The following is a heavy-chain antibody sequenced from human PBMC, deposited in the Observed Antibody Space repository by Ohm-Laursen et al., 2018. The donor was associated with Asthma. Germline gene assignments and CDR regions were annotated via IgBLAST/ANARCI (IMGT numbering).Heavy chain of an antibody. V-gene: IGHV3-15*01. CDR2: IKSKTDGGTT. J-gene: IGHJ4*02. Sequence: LSLICAASGFTFSNAWMSWVRQAPGKGLEWVGRIKSKTDGGTTDYAAPVKGRFTISRDDSKNTLYLQMNSLKTEDTAVYYCTTAGYYYDSSGYYVFDYWGQGTLVTVSS. D-gene: IGHD3-22*01. CDR3: TTAGYYYDSSGYYVFDY. CDR1: GFTFSNAW.